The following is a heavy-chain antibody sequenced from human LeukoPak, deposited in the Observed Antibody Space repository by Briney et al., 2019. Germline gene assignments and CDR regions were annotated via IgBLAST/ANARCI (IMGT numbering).Heavy chain of an antibody. V-gene: IGHV3-11*05. D-gene: IGHD2-2*02. J-gene: IGHJ4*02. Sequence: GGALRLSCAASGFTFSDYYMTWIRQAPGKGLEWVSYISSSSSLSNYADSVKGRFTISRDNAKNSLYLQMNNLRAEDTAVYYCARDVHCTSTSCNTASAGLGLDYWGQGTLVTAS. CDR1: GFTFSDYY. CDR2: ISSSSSLS. CDR3: ARDVHCTSTSCNTASAGLGLDY.